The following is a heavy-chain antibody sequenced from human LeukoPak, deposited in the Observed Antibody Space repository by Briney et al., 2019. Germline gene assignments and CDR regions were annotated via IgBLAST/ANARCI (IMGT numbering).Heavy chain of an antibody. CDR3: AYTYYDFWSGYSERKNWFDP. V-gene: IGHV4-34*01. Sequence: TSETLSLTCAVYGESFSGYYWSWIRQPPGEGLEWIGEINHSGSTNYDPSLKSRVTISVDTSKNQFSLELSSVTAADTAVYYCAYTYYDFWSGYSERKNWFDPWGQGTLVTVSS. J-gene: IGHJ5*02. CDR1: GESFSGYY. D-gene: IGHD3-3*01. CDR2: INHSGST.